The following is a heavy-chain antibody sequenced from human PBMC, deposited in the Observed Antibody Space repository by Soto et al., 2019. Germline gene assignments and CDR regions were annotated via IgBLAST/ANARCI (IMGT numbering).Heavy chain of an antibody. CDR2: IKDGGST. Sequence: QVQLQQWGAGLLKPSETLSLTCAVNGGSFTGYYWSWVRQPPGKGLEWIGEIKDGGSTNYSPSLMSRVTISAATSKEQFSLKVTSVTAADTAVDLWARGQEGVVATHWDHGTLVAVAA. D-gene: IGHD2-15*01. CDR1: GGSFTGYY. J-gene: IGHJ4*01. V-gene: IGHV4-34*01. CDR3: ARGQEGVVATH.